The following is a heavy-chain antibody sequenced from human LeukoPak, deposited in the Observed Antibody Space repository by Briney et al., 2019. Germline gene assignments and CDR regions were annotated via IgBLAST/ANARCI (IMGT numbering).Heavy chain of an antibody. D-gene: IGHD2-2*01. CDR3: ARDVGEYCSSASCYASDH. Sequence: ASVKVSCKASGYTFTGYYIHWVRQAPGQGLEWMGWSNPDSAGTNYAQKFRGRVTMTRDTSISTAYMELSGLRSDDTAVYYCARDVGEYCSSASCYASDHWGQGTLVTVSS. V-gene: IGHV1-2*02. J-gene: IGHJ4*02. CDR2: SNPDSAGT. CDR1: GYTFTGYY.